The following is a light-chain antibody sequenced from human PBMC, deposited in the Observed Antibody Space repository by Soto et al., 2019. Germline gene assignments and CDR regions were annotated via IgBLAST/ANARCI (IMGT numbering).Light chain of an antibody. CDR1: SSDVGAYNY. J-gene: IGLJ2*01. CDR3: CSYAGSSTFRVL. Sequence: QSVLTQPRSVSGSPGQSVTISCTGTSSDVGAYNYVSWYQQHPGKAPKLMIYDVTKRPSGVPDRFSGSKSGNTASLTISGLQAADEADYYCCSYAGSSTFRVLFGGGTQPTVL. V-gene: IGLV2-11*01. CDR2: DVT.